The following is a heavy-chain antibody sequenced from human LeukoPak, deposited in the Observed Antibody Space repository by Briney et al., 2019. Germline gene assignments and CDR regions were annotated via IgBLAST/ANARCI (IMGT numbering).Heavy chain of an antibody. CDR3: ANLVEAFDP. D-gene: IGHD2-2*01. CDR1: GGSFSGYY. Sequence: SETLSLTCAVYGGSFSGYYWSWIRQPPGKGLEWIGEINQSGSTNYNPSLKSRVTISVDTSKNQFSLKLSSVTAADTAVYYCANLVEAFDPWGQGTLVTVSS. V-gene: IGHV4-34*01. CDR2: INQSGST. J-gene: IGHJ5*02.